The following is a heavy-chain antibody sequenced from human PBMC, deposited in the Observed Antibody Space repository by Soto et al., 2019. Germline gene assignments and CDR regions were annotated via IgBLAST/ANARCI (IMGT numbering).Heavy chain of an antibody. J-gene: IGHJ4*02. D-gene: IGHD5-12*01. Sequence: QVQLVQSGAEVKRPGASVKVSCKASGYTFTNIHWVRQAPGQRLEWMGWINAGNGDTKDSQKFQDRVTITRDTSAHTAYLELSSLRSEDTAVYDCSRDSGYAENWGQVTLVTLSS. V-gene: IGHV1-3*01. CDR2: INAGNGDT. CDR3: SRDSGYAEN. CDR1: GYTFTN.